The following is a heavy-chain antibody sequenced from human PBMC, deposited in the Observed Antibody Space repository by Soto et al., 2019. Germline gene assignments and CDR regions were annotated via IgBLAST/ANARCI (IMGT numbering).Heavy chain of an antibody. J-gene: IGHJ5*02. CDR2: INYNGGT. Sequence: QVQLQQWGAGLLRPSETLSLTCAVYGGSLSGNHWSWIRQPPGQGLEWIGEINYNGGTAYNPSLKSRVILSIDTSKNQFSLNLTSVTAADTAAYYCTKNNWFDPWGQGILVTVSS. V-gene: IGHV4-34*01. CDR3: TKNNWFDP. CDR1: GGSLSGNH.